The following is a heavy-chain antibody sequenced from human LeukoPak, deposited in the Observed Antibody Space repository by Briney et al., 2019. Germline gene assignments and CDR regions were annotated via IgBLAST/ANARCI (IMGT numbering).Heavy chain of an antibody. V-gene: IGHV4-31*03. CDR3: ARVSYSKAHDY. J-gene: IGHJ4*02. CDR1: GGSISSGGYY. CDR2: IYYSGCT. D-gene: IGHD6-13*01. Sequence: SETLSLTCTVSGGSISSGGYYWSWIRQHPGKGLEWIGYIYYSGCTYYNPSLKSRVTISVDTSKNQFSLKLSSVTAADTAVYYCARVSYSKAHDYWGQGTLVTVSS.